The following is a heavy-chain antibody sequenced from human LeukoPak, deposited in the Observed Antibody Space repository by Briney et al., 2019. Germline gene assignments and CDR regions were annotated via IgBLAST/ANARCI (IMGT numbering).Heavy chain of an antibody. V-gene: IGHV3-15*01. CDR3: TTAFNPYYYYYYGMDV. J-gene: IGHJ6*04. CDR2: IKSKTDGGTT. D-gene: IGHD1-14*01. Sequence: GGSLRLSCAASGFTFSNAWMSWVRQAPGKGLEWVGRIKSKTDGGTTDYAAPVKGRFTISRDDSKNTLYPQMNSLKTEDTAVYYCTTAFNPYYYYYYGMDVWGKGTTVTVSS. CDR1: GFTFSNAW.